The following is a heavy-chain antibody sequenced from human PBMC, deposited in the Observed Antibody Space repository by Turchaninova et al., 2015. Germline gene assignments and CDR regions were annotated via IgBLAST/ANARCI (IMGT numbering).Heavy chain of an antibody. J-gene: IGHJ4*02. D-gene: IGHD2-2*01. CDR1: GYSVTSYW. V-gene: IGHV5-10-1*03. CDR2: IDPSDSYT. Sequence: VQPVQSGAEVKKPWVSLRMYCKGSGYSVTSYWIGRVRQMPGKGLEWMGRIDPSDSYTNYSPAFQCHVTISADKSISTAYLQWSSLKASDTAMYYCARHSDSSTSPNDYWGQGTLVTVSS. CDR3: ARHSDSSTSPNDY.